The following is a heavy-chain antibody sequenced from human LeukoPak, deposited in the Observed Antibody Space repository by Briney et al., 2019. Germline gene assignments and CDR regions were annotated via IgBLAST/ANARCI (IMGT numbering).Heavy chain of an antibody. Sequence: ASVKVSCKVSGYTLTELAIHWVRQAPGKGLEWMGGFDPENAETLYAQKFQGRVTMSEDISTDTAYMELSSLRSEDTALYYCATARSVITSGGVIVTEVEYFQHWGQGTLVTVSS. CDR3: ATARSVITSGGVIVTEVEYFQH. D-gene: IGHD3-16*02. CDR1: GYTLTELA. V-gene: IGHV1-24*01. CDR2: FDPENAET. J-gene: IGHJ1*01.